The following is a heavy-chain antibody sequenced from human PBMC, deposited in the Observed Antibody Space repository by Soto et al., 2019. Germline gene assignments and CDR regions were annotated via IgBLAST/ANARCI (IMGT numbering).Heavy chain of an antibody. D-gene: IGHD6-19*01. CDR1: GLTFSNYW. CDR2: IKEDGSEK. CDR3: AKLYHLDYVTVAGGY. Sequence: PGGSLRLSCAASGLTFSNYWMSWVRQAPGKGLEWVANIKEDGSEKYYVDSVKGRFTISRDNAKNSLYLQMNSLRAEDTALYYCAKLYHLDYVTVAGGYWGQGTLVTVSS. V-gene: IGHV3-7*01. J-gene: IGHJ4*02.